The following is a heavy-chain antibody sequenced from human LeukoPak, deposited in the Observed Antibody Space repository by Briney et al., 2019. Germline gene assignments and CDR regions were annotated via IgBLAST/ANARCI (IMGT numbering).Heavy chain of an antibody. CDR1: GFTFGDYA. CDR2: IRSKAYGGTT. CDR3: TRDFRLYSSSWLPFDY. D-gene: IGHD6-13*01. Sequence: GGSLRLSCTASGFTFGDYAMSWFRQAPGKGLEWVGFIRSKAYGGTTEYAVSVKGRFTISRDDSKSIAYLRMNSLKTEDTAVYYCTRDFRLYSSSWLPFDYWGQGTLVTVSS. V-gene: IGHV3-49*03. J-gene: IGHJ4*02.